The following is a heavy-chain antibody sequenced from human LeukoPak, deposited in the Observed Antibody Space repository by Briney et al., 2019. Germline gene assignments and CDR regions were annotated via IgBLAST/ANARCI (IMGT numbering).Heavy chain of an antibody. V-gene: IGHV1-2*02. CDR2: INPNSGGT. Sequence: ASVKVSCKASGYTFTDFYIHWVRQAPGQGLEWMGWINPNSGGTNYAQKFQGRVTMTRDTSISTAYMELSRLRSDDTAVYYCARSSLRYFDWLLSGDDAFDIWGQGTMVTVSS. D-gene: IGHD3-9*01. CDR3: ARSSLRYFDWLLSGDDAFDI. CDR1: GYTFTDFY. J-gene: IGHJ3*02.